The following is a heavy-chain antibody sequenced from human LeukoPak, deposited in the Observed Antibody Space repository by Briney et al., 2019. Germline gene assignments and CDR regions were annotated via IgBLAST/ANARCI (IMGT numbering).Heavy chain of an antibody. Sequence: ASVKVSCKASGYTFTGYYMHWVRQAPGQGLEWMGWINPNSGGTNYAQKFQGRVTMTRDTSISTAYMELSRLRSDDTAVYYCARGLGPGYCTNGVCYRGYCYGMDVWGQGTTVTVSS. J-gene: IGHJ6*02. V-gene: IGHV1-2*02. CDR1: GYTFTGYY. CDR3: ARGLGPGYCTNGVCYRGYCYGMDV. CDR2: INPNSGGT. D-gene: IGHD2-8*01.